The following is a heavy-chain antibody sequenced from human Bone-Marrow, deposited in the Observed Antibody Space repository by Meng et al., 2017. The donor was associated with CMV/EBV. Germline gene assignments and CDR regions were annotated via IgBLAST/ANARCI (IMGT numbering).Heavy chain of an antibody. J-gene: IGHJ4*02. D-gene: IGHD1-26*01. CDR2: ISYDGVSQ. CDR3: ARVVGTTTVPDY. CDR1: GFTFTRYD. V-gene: IGHV3-30-3*01. Sequence: GESLKIFCAASGFTFTRYDIHWVRQAPGKGLEWVAVISYDGVSQHYAESVEGRFFLSRDNSRNTLYLHMNNLSTDDTAVCSCARVVGTTTVPDYWGQGTLVTVSS.